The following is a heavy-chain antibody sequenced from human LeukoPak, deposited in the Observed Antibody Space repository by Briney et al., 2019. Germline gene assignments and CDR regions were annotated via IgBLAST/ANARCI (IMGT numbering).Heavy chain of an antibody. D-gene: IGHD1-26*01. J-gene: IGHJ5*02. V-gene: IGHV3-21*04. CDR1: GFTFSSYS. CDR3: AKRGRGQVGADDL. CDR2: ISSSSSYI. Sequence: PGGSLRLSCAASGFTFSSYSMNWVRQAPGKGLGWVSSISSSSSYIYYADLVKGRFTISRDNAKNTLYLQMNSLRAEDTAVYYGAKRGRGQVGADDLWGQGTLVTVSS.